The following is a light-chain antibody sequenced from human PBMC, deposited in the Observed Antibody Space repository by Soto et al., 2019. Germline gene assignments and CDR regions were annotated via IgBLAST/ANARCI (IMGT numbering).Light chain of an antibody. CDR1: QDISNY. Sequence: DIQMTQSPSAMSASVGDRVTITCGASQDISNYLAWFQQEPGKVPKRLIYGASSLQSGVPSRFSGSGSGTEFTLTISSLQPEDFATYYCLQHKSYPITFGQGTRLEI. V-gene: IGKV1-17*03. J-gene: IGKJ5*01. CDR3: LQHKSYPIT. CDR2: GAS.